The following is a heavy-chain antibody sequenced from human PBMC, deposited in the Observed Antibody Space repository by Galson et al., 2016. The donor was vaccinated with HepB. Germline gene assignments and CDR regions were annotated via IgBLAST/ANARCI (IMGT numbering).Heavy chain of an antibody. V-gene: IGHV3-48*02. D-gene: IGHD3-22*01. CDR3: ARRGEDYDSSNCYVS. Sequence: SLRLSCAGSGFIFDRYSLNWVRQAPGKGLEWVSYISSSSRAIYYADSVKGRFIISRDNARKSVYLQMNSLRDEDSAVYYCARRGEDYDSSNCYVSWGQGTLVTVSS. CDR1: GFIFDRYS. CDR2: ISSSSRAI. J-gene: IGHJ5*02.